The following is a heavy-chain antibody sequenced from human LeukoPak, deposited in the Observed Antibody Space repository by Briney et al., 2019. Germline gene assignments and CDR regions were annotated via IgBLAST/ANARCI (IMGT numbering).Heavy chain of an antibody. J-gene: IGHJ3*02. V-gene: IGHV3-21*01. D-gene: IGHD5-18*01. CDR3: AREKTYSYGYPGAFDI. CDR1: GFTFSSYS. Sequence: PGGSLRLSCAASGFTFSSYSMNWVRQAPGKGLEWVSSISSSSSYIYYADSVKGRFTISRDNAKNSLYLQMNSLRAEDTAVYYCAREKTYSYGYPGAFDIWGQGTMVTVSS. CDR2: ISSSSSYI.